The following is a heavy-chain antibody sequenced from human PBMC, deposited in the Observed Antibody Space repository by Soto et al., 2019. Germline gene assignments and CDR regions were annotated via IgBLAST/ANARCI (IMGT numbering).Heavy chain of an antibody. V-gene: IGHV4-61*01. D-gene: IGHD3-22*01. CDR3: ARAGYLSEADYYDSSGYYRRFDY. Sequence: QVQLQESGPGLVKPSETLSLTCTVSGGSVSSGSYYWSWIRQPPGKGLEWIGYIYYSGSTNYNPSLKSRVTISVDTSKNQFSLKLSSVTAADTAVYYCARAGYLSEADYYDSSGYYRRFDYWGQGTLVTVSS. CDR1: GGSVSSGSYY. J-gene: IGHJ4*02. CDR2: IYYSGST.